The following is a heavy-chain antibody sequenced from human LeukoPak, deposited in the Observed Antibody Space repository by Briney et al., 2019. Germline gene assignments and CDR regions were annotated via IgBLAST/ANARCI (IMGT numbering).Heavy chain of an antibody. Sequence: PGGSLRLSCAASGFAFDDYGMSWVRQAPGKGLEWVSGINWNGGSTGYADSVKGRFTIPRDNAKNSLYLQMNSLRAEDTALYYCASGLIAAAGTAGYWGQGTLVTVSS. CDR2: INWNGGST. V-gene: IGHV3-20*04. D-gene: IGHD6-13*01. CDR3: ASGLIAAAGTAGY. J-gene: IGHJ4*02. CDR1: GFAFDDYG.